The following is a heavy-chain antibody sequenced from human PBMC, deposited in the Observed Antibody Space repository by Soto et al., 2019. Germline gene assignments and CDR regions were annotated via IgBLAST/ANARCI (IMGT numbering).Heavy chain of an antibody. Sequence: EVQLLESGGGLVQPGGSLRLSCVASGFTFSSYAMSWVRQAPGKGLEWVSAISGSGGSTYYADSVKGRFTISRDNSKNTLYLQMNSLRAEDTAVYYCAKDSTGVRGVIDFDYWGQGTLVTVSS. V-gene: IGHV3-23*01. CDR3: AKDSTGVRGVIDFDY. J-gene: IGHJ4*02. D-gene: IGHD3-10*01. CDR1: GFTFSSYA. CDR2: ISGSGGST.